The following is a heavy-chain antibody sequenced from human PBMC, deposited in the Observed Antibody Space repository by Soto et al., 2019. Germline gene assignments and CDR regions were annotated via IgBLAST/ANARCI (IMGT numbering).Heavy chain of an antibody. CDR3: ANSFYYDSGPYFERDYKYAMHV. D-gene: IGHD3-22*01. J-gene: IGHJ6*02. V-gene: IGHV1-69*13. CDR2: IIPMFATA. Sequence: SVKVSCKASGGSFSSDVISWVRQAPGQGLEWMGGIIPMFATANYAQKFQGRVTITADDSTRTAYMELRSLRSEDTAVYYCANSFYYDSGPYFERDYKYAMHVWGQGITVTXS. CDR1: GGSFSSDV.